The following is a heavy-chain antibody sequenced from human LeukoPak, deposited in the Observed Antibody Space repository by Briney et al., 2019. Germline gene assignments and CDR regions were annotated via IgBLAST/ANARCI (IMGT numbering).Heavy chain of an antibody. CDR3: TRGLAATGLRFDY. J-gene: IGHJ4*02. V-gene: IGHV3-49*04. Sequence: PGGSLRLSCTASGFTFGDDTMNWVRQAPGGGLEWVGFIRSNAYGGTTEYAASVKGRFTISRDDSKNIAYLQMNSLRTEDTALYYCTRGLAATGLRFDYWGQGTLVTVSS. D-gene: IGHD6-13*01. CDR1: GFTFGDDT. CDR2: IRSNAYGGTT.